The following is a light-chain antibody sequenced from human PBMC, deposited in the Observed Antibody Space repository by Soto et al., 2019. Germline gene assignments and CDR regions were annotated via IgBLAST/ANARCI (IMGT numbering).Light chain of an antibody. J-gene: IGKJ1*01. CDR2: AAS. V-gene: IGKV3-20*01. Sequence: EIVLTQSPGTLSLSPGERATLSCRASQIISSSYLAWYQQKPGQAPRLLIFAASNRATGIPDRFSGSGSGTDFTLTISRLEPEDFAVFYCHQYGSSPPWTFGQVTKVEV. CDR3: HQYGSSPPWT. CDR1: QIISSSY.